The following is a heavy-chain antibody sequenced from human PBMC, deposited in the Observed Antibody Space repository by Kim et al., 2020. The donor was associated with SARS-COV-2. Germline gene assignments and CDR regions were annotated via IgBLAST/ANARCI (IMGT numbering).Heavy chain of an antibody. CDR1: GASIDSLTDY. CDR3: AGRKLAGATRP. J-gene: IGHJ1*01. D-gene: IGHD1-26*01. Sequence: SETLSLTCSVSGASIDSLTDYWGWMRQPPGKGLEWIGSFSYRGNTYYSPSLKSRVTITADTSNNQFSLILSPVTAAATATYYCAGRKLAGATRPWGPG. CDR2: FSYRGNT. V-gene: IGHV4-39*01.